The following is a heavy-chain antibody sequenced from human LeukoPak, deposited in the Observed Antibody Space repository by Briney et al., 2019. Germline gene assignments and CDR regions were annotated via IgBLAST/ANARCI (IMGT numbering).Heavy chain of an antibody. CDR2: ISWNSGSI. V-gene: IGHV3-9*03. Sequence: GGSLRLSCVASGFTFDDYAMHWVRQAPGKGLEWVSGISWNSGSIGYADSVKGRFTISRDNAKNSLYLQMNSLRAEDMALYYCAKAGGDDILTGYLARWGQGTLVTVSS. J-gene: IGHJ4*02. D-gene: IGHD3-9*01. CDR1: GFTFDDYA. CDR3: AKAGGDDILTGYLAR.